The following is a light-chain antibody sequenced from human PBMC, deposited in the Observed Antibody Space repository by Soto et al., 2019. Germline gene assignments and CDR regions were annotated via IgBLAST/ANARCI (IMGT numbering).Light chain of an antibody. CDR1: QDVTNY. J-gene: IGKJ4*01. CDR2: DAS. V-gene: IGKV1-33*01. Sequence: DITLTQSPSSLSASVGDRVSITCQASQDVTNYLNWYQQKPGKAPKLLISDASNLETGVPSRFTGSGSGTHFTLTISNLQPEDFATYYCQQYNSLSSVSFGGGTKVEI. CDR3: QQYNSLSSVS.